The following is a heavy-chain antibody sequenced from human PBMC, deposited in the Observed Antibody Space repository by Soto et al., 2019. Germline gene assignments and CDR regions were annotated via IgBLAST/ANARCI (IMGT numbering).Heavy chain of an antibody. D-gene: IGHD2-2*02. CDR2: IYYSGST. V-gene: IGHV4-31*03. CDR1: GGSISSGGYY. J-gene: IGHJ5*02. CDR3: ARRIIVVVPAAINLVDNWFDP. Sequence: QVQLQESGPGLVKPSQTLSLTCTVSGGSISSGGYYWSWIRQHPGKGLEWIGYIYYSGSTYYNPSIKSRVTIAVDTSKNQFSLKLSSVTAADTAVYYCARRIIVVVPAAINLVDNWFDPWGQGTLVTVSS.